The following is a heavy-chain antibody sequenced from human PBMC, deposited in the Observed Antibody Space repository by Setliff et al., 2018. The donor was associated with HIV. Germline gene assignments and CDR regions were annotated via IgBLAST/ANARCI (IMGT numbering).Heavy chain of an antibody. CDR2: INPGNGNT. V-gene: IGHV1-3*01. CDR1: GYTFTNYA. D-gene: IGHD6-25*01. J-gene: IGHJ4*01. Sequence: ASVKVSCKASGYTFTNYAIHWVRQAPGQRLEWMGWINPGNGNTKYSQKFQGRVTITRDTSATTAYMVLSSLSSEDTAIFYCARVPSGAAGLVRAGFYFWGQGTLVTVSS. CDR3: ARVPSGAAGLVRAGFYF.